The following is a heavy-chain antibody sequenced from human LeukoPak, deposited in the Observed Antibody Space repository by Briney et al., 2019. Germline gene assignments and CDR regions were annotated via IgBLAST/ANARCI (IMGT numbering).Heavy chain of an antibody. V-gene: IGHV4-61*02. D-gene: IGHD4-23*01. CDR2: IYSSGST. CDR3: ARDYGGNFGGDAFDI. J-gene: IGHJ3*02. Sequence: SETLSLTCTVSGASINSGTYYWTWIRQPAGKGLEWIGRIYSSGSTDYNPSLKSRVTISVDTSKNQFSLKLSSVTAADTAVYYCARDYGGNFGGDAFDIWGQGTMVTVSS. CDR1: GASINSGTYY.